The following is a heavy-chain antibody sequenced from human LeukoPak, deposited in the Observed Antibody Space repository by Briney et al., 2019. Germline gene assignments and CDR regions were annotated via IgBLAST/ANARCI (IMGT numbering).Heavy chain of an antibody. J-gene: IGHJ6*02. V-gene: IGHV1-69*04. CDR2: IIPVLNIT. Sequence: SVKVSCKTSGGTFSSSAITWVRQAPGQGLEWMGRIIPVLNITSYAQKFQGRVTITADTSTSTVYMELSSLRSEETAVYYCARDQGLTAPPPYGLDAWGQGTTVIVSS. D-gene: IGHD4/OR15-4a*01. CDR1: GGTFSSSA. CDR3: ARDQGLTAPPPYGLDA.